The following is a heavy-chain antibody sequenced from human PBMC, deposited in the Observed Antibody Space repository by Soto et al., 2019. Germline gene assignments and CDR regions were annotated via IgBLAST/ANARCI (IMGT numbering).Heavy chain of an antibody. J-gene: IGHJ3*02. D-gene: IGHD3-22*01. CDR3: ARDRETMIDAFDI. Sequence: GGSLRLSCAASGFTFSSYSMNWVRQAPGKGLEWVSSISSSSSYIYYADSVKGRFTISRDNAKNSLYLQMNSPRAEDTAVYYCARDRETMIDAFDIWGQGTMVTVSS. CDR1: GFTFSSYS. CDR2: ISSSSSYI. V-gene: IGHV3-21*01.